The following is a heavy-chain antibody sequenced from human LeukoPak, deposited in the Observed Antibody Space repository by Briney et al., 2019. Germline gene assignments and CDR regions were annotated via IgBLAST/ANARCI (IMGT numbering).Heavy chain of an antibody. Sequence: GGSLRLSCAASGFTFSSYAMHWVRQAPGKGLEWVAVISYDGSNKYYADSVKGRFTISRDNSKNTLYLQMNSLRAEDTAVYYCAKVVDTARSRKSAFDIWGQGTMVTVSS. D-gene: IGHD5-18*01. CDR1: GFTFSSYA. CDR2: ISYDGSNK. V-gene: IGHV3-30*04. J-gene: IGHJ3*02. CDR3: AKVVDTARSRKSAFDI.